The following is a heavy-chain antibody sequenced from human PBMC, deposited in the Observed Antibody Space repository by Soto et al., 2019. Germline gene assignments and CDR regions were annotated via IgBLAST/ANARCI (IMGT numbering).Heavy chain of an antibody. V-gene: IGHV3-48*03. Sequence: GGSLRLSCAASGFTFSSYEMNWVRQAPGKGLEWVSYISSSGSTIYYADSVKGRFTISRDNAKNSLYLQMNSLRAEDTAVYYCARDRRGRVVVAATRSYGMDVWGQGTTVTVSS. CDR1: GFTFSSYE. J-gene: IGHJ6*02. CDR3: ARDRRGRVVVAATRSYGMDV. D-gene: IGHD2-15*01. CDR2: ISSSGSTI.